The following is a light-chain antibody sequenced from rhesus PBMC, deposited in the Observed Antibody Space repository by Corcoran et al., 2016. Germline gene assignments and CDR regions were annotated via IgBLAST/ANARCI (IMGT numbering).Light chain of an antibody. CDR1: QGISRW. J-gene: IGKJ1*01. CDR2: EAS. V-gene: IGKV1-18*01. CDR3: LQDYTTPWT. Sequence: DIQMTQSPSSLSASVGDTVTISCQASQGISRWLAWYQQKPGKAPKILIYEASSLQSGVPSRFSGSGSGTDFTLPISSLQPEYFATYYCLQDYTTPWTFGQGTKVEIK.